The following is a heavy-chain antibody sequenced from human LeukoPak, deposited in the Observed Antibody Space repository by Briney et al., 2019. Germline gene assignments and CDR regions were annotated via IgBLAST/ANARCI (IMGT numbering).Heavy chain of an antibody. D-gene: IGHD5-24*01. CDR3: ARERRDGHKVYFDY. CDR2: ISSSGSTK. J-gene: IGHJ4*02. Sequence: GGSLRLSCAASGFTFSSYEMNWVRQAPGKGLEWVSYISSSGSTKYYADSVKGRFTISRDNAKNSLYLQMNSLRAEDTAVYYCARERRDGHKVYFDYWGQGTLVTVSS. V-gene: IGHV3-48*03. CDR1: GFTFSSYE.